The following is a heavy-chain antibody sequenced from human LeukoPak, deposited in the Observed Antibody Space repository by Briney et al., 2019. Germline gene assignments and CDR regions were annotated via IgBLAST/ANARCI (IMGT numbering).Heavy chain of an antibody. CDR3: ARDSRQWLVLLDY. V-gene: IGHV3-21*01. J-gene: IGHJ4*02. Sequence: PGGSLRLSCAASGFTFSSYSMNWVRQAPGKGLEWASSISSSSSYIYYADSVKGRFTISRDNAKNSLYLQMNSLRAEDTAVYYCARDSRQWLVLLDYWGQGTLVTVSS. CDR1: GFTFSSYS. D-gene: IGHD6-19*01. CDR2: ISSSSSYI.